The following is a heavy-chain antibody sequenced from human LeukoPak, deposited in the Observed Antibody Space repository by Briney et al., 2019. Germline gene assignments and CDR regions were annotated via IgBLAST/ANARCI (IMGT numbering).Heavy chain of an antibody. V-gene: IGHV3-66*01. CDR2: IYTGGTT. CDR1: GXTVSSQY. CDR3: ARRKVVSAYYYGMDV. Sequence: GGSLRLSCAASGXTVSSQYMSWVRQAPGKGLEWVSVIYTGGTTHYADSVKGRFTISRDNAKNTLYLQMNSLRAEDTAVYYCARRKVVSAYYYGMDVWGQGTTVTVSS. D-gene: IGHD2-2*01. J-gene: IGHJ6*02.